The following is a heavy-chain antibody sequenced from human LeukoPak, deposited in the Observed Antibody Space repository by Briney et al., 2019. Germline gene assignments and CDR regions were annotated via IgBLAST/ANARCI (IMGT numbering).Heavy chain of an antibody. D-gene: IGHD4-17*01. CDR1: GGTFSSYA. Sequence: SVKVSCKASGGTFSSYAISWVRQAPGQGLEWMGGIIPIFGTANYAQKFQGRVTITADESTGTAYMELSSLRSEDTAVYYCARDAGTVTTFGYWGQGTLVTVSS. V-gene: IGHV1-69*13. CDR3: ARDAGTVTTFGY. CDR2: IIPIFGTA. J-gene: IGHJ4*02.